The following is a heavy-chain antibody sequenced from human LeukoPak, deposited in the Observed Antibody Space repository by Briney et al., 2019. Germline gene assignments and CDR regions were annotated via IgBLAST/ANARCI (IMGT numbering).Heavy chain of an antibody. D-gene: IGHD5-12*01. CDR2: IYPGDSDT. CDR3: ARSVDSGYGTLAFDAFDI. V-gene: IGHV5-51*01. Sequence: GESLKISCEGSGYSFASYWIGWVRQMPGKGLEWMGIIYPGDSDTRYSPSFQGQVTISADKSISTAYLQWSSLKASDTAMYYCARSVDSGYGTLAFDAFDIWGQGTMVTVSS. J-gene: IGHJ3*02. CDR1: GYSFASYW.